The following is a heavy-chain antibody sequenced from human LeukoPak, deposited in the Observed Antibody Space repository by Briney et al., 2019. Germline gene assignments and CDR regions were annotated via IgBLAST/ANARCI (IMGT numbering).Heavy chain of an antibody. V-gene: IGHV3-9*01. Sequence: PGGSLRLSCAVSGFTFDDYAMHWVRHAPGRGLGWVSGISWNSGSIGYADSVKGGFTISRENAKNSLYLQMNRLRAEYTALYYCAKASDAAADILHYWGQGTLVTVSS. CDR3: AKASDAAADILHY. CDR1: GFTFDDYA. CDR2: ISWNSGSI. D-gene: IGHD6-13*01. J-gene: IGHJ4*02.